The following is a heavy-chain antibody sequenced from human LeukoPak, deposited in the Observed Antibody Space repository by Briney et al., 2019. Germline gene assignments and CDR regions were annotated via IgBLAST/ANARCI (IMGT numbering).Heavy chain of an antibody. CDR2: INPRGGST. V-gene: IGHV1-46*01. CDR3: ARVGSAAATADY. D-gene: IGHD6-25*01. J-gene: IGHJ4*02. Sequence: ASVKVSCKASGYTFTTYYMHWMRQAPGQGPEWMGIINPRGGSTDYAQKFQGRITMTSDTSTRTVYMELNSLRSDDTAVYFCARVGSAAATADYWGQGTLVTVSS. CDR1: GYTFTTYY.